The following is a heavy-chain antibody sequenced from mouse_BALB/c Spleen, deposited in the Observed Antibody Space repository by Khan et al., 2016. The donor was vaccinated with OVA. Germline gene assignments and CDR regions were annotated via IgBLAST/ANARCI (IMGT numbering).Heavy chain of an antibody. J-gene: IGHJ2*01. Sequence: EVKLLESGPGLVKPSQSLSLTCTVTGYSITSGSGWNWIRQFPGNKLEWLGYISYSGSTNYNPSLTSRISITRDTSKNQFFLQLNSVTTEDTATYYCARRARIKYWGQGTTLTVSS. CDR1: GYSITSGSG. CDR3: ARRARIKY. CDR2: ISYSGST. D-gene: IGHD3-1*01. V-gene: IGHV3-2*02.